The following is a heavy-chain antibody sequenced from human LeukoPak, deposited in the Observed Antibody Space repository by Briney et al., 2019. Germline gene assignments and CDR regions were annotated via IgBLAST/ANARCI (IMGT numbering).Heavy chain of an antibody. Sequence: PGGSLRLSCAGSGFTFGGYGMHWFRQTPGKELEWVAVIAYDGSRAFYADSVKGRFTISRDNSKSTMSVQMDDLRAEDTAVYYCTRYNNDHFDYWGQGTLVTVSS. CDR3: TRYNNDHFDY. D-gene: IGHD1-14*01. V-gene: IGHV3-33*01. J-gene: IGHJ4*02. CDR1: GFTFGGYG. CDR2: IAYDGSRA.